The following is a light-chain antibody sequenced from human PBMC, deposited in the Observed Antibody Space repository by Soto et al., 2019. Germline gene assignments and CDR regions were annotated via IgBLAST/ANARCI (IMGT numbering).Light chain of an antibody. Sequence: EIELTQSPATLSLSPGDRATITCRASQSVSRYLDWYQQTPGQAPSLLIYDASSRATGVPARFSGSGSGTDFTPPIISSDPQEYAANYCQQHSNRHPWTFGGGTKVDI. CDR3: QQHSNRHPWT. CDR2: DAS. J-gene: IGKJ4*02. CDR1: QSVSRY. V-gene: IGKV3-11*01.